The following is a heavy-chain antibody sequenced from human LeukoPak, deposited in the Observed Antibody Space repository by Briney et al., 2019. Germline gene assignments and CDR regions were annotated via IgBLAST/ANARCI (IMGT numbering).Heavy chain of an antibody. CDR1: GFIFSSYW. CDR2: IHSDGRGT. Sequence: PGGSLRLSCAASGFIFSSYWMHWVRQAPGKGLVWVSRIHSDGRGTTYADSVKGRFTISRDNAKNTLYLQMTGLRDEDAAVYYCARGRSSSSWSDYWGQGTLVTVSS. D-gene: IGHD6-13*01. CDR3: ARGRSSSSWSDY. V-gene: IGHV3-74*01. J-gene: IGHJ4*02.